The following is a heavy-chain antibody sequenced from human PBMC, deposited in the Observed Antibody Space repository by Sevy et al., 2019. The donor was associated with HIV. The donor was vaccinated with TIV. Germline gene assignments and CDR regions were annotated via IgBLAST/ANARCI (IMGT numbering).Heavy chain of an antibody. CDR2: IYYSGST. V-gene: IGHV4-39*01. CDR3: ARLSMVQGVISNWFDP. J-gene: IGHJ5*02. D-gene: IGHD3-10*01. Sequence: SETLSLTCTVSGGSISSSSYYWGWIRQPPGKGLEWIGSIYYSGSTYYNPSLMSRVTISVDTSKNQFSLKLSSVTAADTAVYYCARLSMVQGVISNWFDPWGQGTLVTVSS. CDR1: GGSISSSSYY.